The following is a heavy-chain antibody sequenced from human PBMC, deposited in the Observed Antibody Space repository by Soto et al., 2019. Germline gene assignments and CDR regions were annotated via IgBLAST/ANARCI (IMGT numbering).Heavy chain of an antibody. J-gene: IGHJ6*02. D-gene: IGHD3-9*01. V-gene: IGHV3-30*03. CDR1: GFTFSSYG. CDR2: ISYDGSNK. CDR3: ARNYDILTGYYVYYYYGMDV. Sequence: QVQLVESGGGVVQPGRSLRLSCAASGFTFSSYGMHWVRQAPGKGLEWVAVISYDGSNKYYADSVKGRFTISRDNSKNTLYLQMNSLRAEDTAVYYCARNYDILTGYYVYYYYGMDVWGQGTTVTVSS.